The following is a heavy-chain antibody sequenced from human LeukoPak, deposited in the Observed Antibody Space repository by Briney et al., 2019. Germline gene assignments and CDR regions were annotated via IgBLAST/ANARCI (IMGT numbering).Heavy chain of an antibody. CDR2: IRGSGGST. CDR3: AKVTVVVPAAGYFDL. Sequence: GALRLSCAASGFTFSSYAMGWVRQAPGKGLGWVSAIRGSGGSTYYADSVKGRFTISRDNSKNTLYLQMNSLRAEDTAVYYCAKVTVVVPAAGYFDLWGRGTLVTVSS. J-gene: IGHJ2*01. V-gene: IGHV3-23*01. CDR1: GFTFSSYA. D-gene: IGHD2-2*01.